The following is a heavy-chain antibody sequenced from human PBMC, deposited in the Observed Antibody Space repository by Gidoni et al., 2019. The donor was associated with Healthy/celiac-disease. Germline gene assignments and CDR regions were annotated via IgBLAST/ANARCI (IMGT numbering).Heavy chain of an antibody. V-gene: IGHV3-64D*06. J-gene: IGHJ4*02. D-gene: IGHD6-19*01. CDR3: VKDSIAVAGDFDY. Sequence: EGQLVESGGGLVQPGGSLRRSCSASGFTFSSDAMHCVRQAPGKGLAYVSAISSNGGSTYYADSVKCRFTISRDNSKNTLYLQMSSLRAEDTAVYYCVKDSIAVAGDFDYWGQGTLVTVSS. CDR2: ISSNGGST. CDR1: GFTFSSDA.